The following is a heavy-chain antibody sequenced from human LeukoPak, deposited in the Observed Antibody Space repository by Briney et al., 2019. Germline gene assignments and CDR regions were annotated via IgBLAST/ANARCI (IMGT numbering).Heavy chain of an antibody. V-gene: IGHV4-39*01. CDR3: ARQFDRSGYLNWFDP. J-gene: IGHJ5*02. CDR2: IYYSGST. Sequence: SETLSLTRTVSAGSISSITHYWGWIRQSPGKGLEWIASIYYSGSTYYNPSLKSRVTISIDTPENQFSLKLSSVTAADTAVYYCARQFDRSGYLNWFDPWGQGTLVTVSS. D-gene: IGHD3-22*01. CDR1: AGSISSITHY.